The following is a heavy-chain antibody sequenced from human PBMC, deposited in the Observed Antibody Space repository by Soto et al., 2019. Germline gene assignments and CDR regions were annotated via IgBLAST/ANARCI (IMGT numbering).Heavy chain of an antibody. J-gene: IGHJ4*02. V-gene: IGHV4-4*02. Sequence: QVQLQESGPGLVRPSETLSLTCTVSGGSISSSNWWNWVRQSPGEGLEWIAEIHHSGATNYNPSLKSRVTVSTDKSNSQLSVMLTSVTAADTAVYYCATLGMSTAVPDSWCQGSLVTVTS. CDR1: GGSISSSNW. CDR3: ATLGMSTAVPDS. D-gene: IGHD6-25*01. CDR2: IHHSGAT.